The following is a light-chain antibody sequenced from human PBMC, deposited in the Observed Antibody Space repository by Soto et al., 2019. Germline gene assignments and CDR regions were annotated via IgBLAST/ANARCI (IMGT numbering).Light chain of an antibody. CDR2: GVS. Sequence: QSALTQPASVSGSPGQSITISCTGSSSDVGAYNYVSWYQQHPGKAPKLMIYGVSNRPSGVSNRFSGSKSGNTASLTISGLQAEDEADYYCSSYTSSSTLYDFGTGTKLTVL. CDR1: SSDVGAYNY. J-gene: IGLJ1*01. V-gene: IGLV2-14*01. CDR3: SSYTSSSTLYD.